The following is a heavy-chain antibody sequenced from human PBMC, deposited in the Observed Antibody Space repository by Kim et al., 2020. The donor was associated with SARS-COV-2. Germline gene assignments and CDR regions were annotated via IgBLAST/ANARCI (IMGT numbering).Heavy chain of an antibody. CDR3: AQDIGATARGGGY. CDR1: GFTFSSYA. J-gene: IGHJ4*02. V-gene: IGHV3-23*01. D-gene: IGHD5-12*01. CDR2: ISGSGGST. Sequence: GGSLRLSCAASGFTFSSYAMSWVRQAPGQGLEWVSAISGSGGSTYYADSVKGRFTTSRDNSNNTLYLQMNSLRTEDTAAFYCAQDIGATARGGGYWRQG.